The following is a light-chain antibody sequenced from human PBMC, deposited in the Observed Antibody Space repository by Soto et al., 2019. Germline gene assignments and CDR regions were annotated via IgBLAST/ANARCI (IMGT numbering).Light chain of an antibody. Sequence: ESVLTQSPGTLSLSPGERATLSCRASQSVSSNSLAWYQQKPGQAPRLLIYGASSRATGTPDRFSGSGSGTDFTLTISRLEPEAFALYYCQQFGGSPPSWTFGQGTKVDI. CDR2: GAS. CDR3: QQFGGSPPSWT. V-gene: IGKV3-20*01. CDR1: QSVSSNS. J-gene: IGKJ1*01.